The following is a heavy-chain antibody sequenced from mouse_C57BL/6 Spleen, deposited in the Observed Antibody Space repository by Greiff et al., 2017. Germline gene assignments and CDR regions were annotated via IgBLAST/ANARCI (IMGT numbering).Heavy chain of an antibody. Sequence: QVQLQQPGAELVKPGASVKLSCKASGYTFTSYWMHWVKQRPGQGLEWIGMIHPNSGSTNYNEKFKSKATLTVDKSSSTAYMQLSSLTSEDSAVYYCARSSLHFITTVVGGYYFGYWGQGTTLTVSS. D-gene: IGHD1-1*01. V-gene: IGHV1-64*01. J-gene: IGHJ2*01. CDR2: IHPNSGST. CDR3: ARSSLHFITTVVGGYYFGY. CDR1: GYTFTSYW.